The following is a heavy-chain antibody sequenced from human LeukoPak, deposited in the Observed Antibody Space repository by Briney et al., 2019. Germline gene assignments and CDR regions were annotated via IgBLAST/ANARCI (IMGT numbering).Heavy chain of an antibody. CDR2: MNPNSGNT. D-gene: IGHD3-9*01. V-gene: IGHV1-8*01. CDR1: GYTFTSYD. CDR3: ARGVRYDILTGYYGRELTMDV. Sequence: ASVKVSCKASGYTFTSYDINWVRQATGQGLEWMGWMNPNSGNTGYAQKFQGRVTMTRNTSISTAYMELSSLRSEDTAVYYCARGVRYDILTGYYGRELTMDVWGQGTTVTLSS. J-gene: IGHJ6*02.